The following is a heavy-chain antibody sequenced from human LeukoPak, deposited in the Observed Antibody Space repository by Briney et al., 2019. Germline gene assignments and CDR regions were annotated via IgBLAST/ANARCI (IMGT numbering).Heavy chain of an antibody. J-gene: IGHJ6*02. V-gene: IGHV4-34*01. CDR1: GGSFSGYY. D-gene: IGHD2-2*02. Sequence: KPSETLSLTCAVYGGSFSGYYWSWIRQPPGKGLEWIGEINHSGSTNYNPSLKSRVTISVDTSKNQFSLKLSSVTAADTAVYYCARHEVVPAAIGPANYYYGMDVWGQGTTVTVSS. CDR2: INHSGST. CDR3: ARHEVVPAAIGPANYYYGMDV.